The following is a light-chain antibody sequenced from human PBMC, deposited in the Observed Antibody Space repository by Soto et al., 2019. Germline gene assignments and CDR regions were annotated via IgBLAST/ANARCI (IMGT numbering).Light chain of an antibody. J-gene: IGKJ2*01. CDR1: ESVSSN. CDR3: QQYNKWPPT. CDR2: DAS. Sequence: EIVMTQSPATLSVSPGERATLSCRASESVSSNLAWYQQKPGQAPSLLIYDASTRATAIPARFSGSGSGTEFTPTIRSLQSEDFAVYHCQQYNKWPPTFGQGTKLEIK. V-gene: IGKV3-15*01.